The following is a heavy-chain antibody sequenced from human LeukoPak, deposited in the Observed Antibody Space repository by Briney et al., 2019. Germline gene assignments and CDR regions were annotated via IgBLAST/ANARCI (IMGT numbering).Heavy chain of an antibody. CDR2: INPNSGGT. D-gene: IGHD7-27*01. J-gene: IGHJ4*02. CDR1: GYTFTGYY. V-gene: IGHV1-2*06. CDR3: ARQISTGEVDY. Sequence: ASVKVSCTASGYTFTGYYIHWVRQAPGQGLEWMGRINPNSGGTNYAQKFQGRVTMTRDTSISTAYMELSRLSSDDTAVYYCARQISTGEVDYWGQGTLVAVSS.